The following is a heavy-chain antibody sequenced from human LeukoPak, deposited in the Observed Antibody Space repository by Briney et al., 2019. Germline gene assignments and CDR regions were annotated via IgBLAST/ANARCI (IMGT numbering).Heavy chain of an antibody. D-gene: IGHD3-3*01. V-gene: IGHV4-34*01. CDR3: ARGGFGVVIRWFDP. CDR2: INHSGST. Sequence: KTSETLSLTCAVYGGSFSGYYWSWIRQPPGKGLEWIGEINHSGSTNYNPSLKSRVTISVDTSKNQFSLKLSSVTAADTAVYYCARGGFGVVIRWFDPWGQGTLVTVSS. J-gene: IGHJ5*02. CDR1: GGSFSGYY.